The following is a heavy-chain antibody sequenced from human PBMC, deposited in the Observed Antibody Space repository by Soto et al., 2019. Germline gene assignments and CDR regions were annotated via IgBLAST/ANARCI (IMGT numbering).Heavy chain of an antibody. V-gene: IGHV6-1*01. CDR3: ARGVMYYYDSSGYYYFDY. CDR2: TYYRSKWYN. J-gene: IGHJ4*02. CDR1: GDSVSSNSAA. Sequence: SQTLSLTCAISGDSVSSNSAAWNWIRQSPSRGLEWLGRTYYRSKWYNDYAVSVKSRITINPDTSKNQFSLQLNSATPEDTAVYYCARGVMYYYDSSGYYYFDYWGQGTLVTVSS. D-gene: IGHD3-22*01.